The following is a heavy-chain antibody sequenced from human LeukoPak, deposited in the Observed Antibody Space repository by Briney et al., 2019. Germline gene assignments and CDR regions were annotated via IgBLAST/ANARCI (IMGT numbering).Heavy chain of an antibody. V-gene: IGHV3-7*03. CDR3: ARLGYSSGWWSDP. D-gene: IGHD6-19*01. J-gene: IGHJ5*02. CDR1: GFSFSNYW. Sequence: GGSLRLSCAASGFSFSNYWMSWIRQAQGKGLEWVANIKADGSEKVYVDSVKGRFTISRDNAKNSLYLQMNSLRVEDTAMYYCARLGYSSGWWSDPWGQGTLVTVSS. CDR2: IKADGSEK.